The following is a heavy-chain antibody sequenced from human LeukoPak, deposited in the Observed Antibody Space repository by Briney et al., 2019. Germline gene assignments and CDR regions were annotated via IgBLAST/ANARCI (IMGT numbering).Heavy chain of an antibody. CDR3: ARGWGSSSWYRAGY. CDR2: INPSSGGT. V-gene: IGHV1-2*02. Sequence: ASVKVSCKASGYTFTGYYMHWVRQAPGQGLEWMGWINPSSGGTNYAQKFQGRVTMTRDTSISTAYMELSMLRSDDTAVYYCARGWGSSSWYRAGYWGQGTLVTVSS. J-gene: IGHJ4*02. D-gene: IGHD6-13*01. CDR1: GYTFTGYY.